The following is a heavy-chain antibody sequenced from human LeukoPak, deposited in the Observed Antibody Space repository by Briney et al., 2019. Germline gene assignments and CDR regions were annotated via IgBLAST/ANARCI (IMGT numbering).Heavy chain of an antibody. J-gene: IGHJ3*02. CDR1: GFTFSSYG. CDR3: AKKNIDYGDYEGAFDI. V-gene: IGHV3-30*18. CDR2: ITYDGSNK. Sequence: GRSLTLSCAASGFTFSSYGMHWVRQPPGKGLEWVTVITYDGSNKYYADSVKGRFTISRDNSKNTLYLQMNSLRAEDTAVYYCAKKNIDYGDYEGAFDIWGQGTMVTVSS. D-gene: IGHD4-17*01.